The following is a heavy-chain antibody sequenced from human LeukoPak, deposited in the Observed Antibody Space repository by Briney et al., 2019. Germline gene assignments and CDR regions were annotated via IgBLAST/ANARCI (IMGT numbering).Heavy chain of an antibody. Sequence: GGSLRLSCAASGFTFSSYAMHWVRQAPGKGLEWVAVISYDGSNKYYADSVKGRFTISRDNSKNTLYLQMNSLRAEDTAVYYCARDLYSSGWPFDYWGQGTLVTVSS. D-gene: IGHD6-19*01. CDR2: ISYDGSNK. J-gene: IGHJ4*02. CDR3: ARDLYSSGWPFDY. V-gene: IGHV3-30*04. CDR1: GFTFSSYA.